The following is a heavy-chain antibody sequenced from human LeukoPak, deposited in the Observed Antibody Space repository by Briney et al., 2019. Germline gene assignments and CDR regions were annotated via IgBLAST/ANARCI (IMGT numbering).Heavy chain of an antibody. CDR3: ARDWHWGSDY. D-gene: IGHD7-27*01. CDR1: GFTFSGFW. J-gene: IGHJ4*02. V-gene: IGHV3-7*05. CDR2: IRQDGSDK. Sequence: GGSLRLSCAASGFTFSGFWMTWVRQAPGKGLEWVANIRQDGSDKNCVDSVKGRFTISRDNAKNSLYLQMNSLRVEDTAVYYCARDWHWGSDYWGQGTLVTVSS.